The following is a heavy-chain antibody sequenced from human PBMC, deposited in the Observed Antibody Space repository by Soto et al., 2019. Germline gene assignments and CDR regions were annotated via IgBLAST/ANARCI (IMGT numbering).Heavy chain of an antibody. CDR1: GGSFSDYY. V-gene: IGHV4-34*01. Sequence: SETLSLTCAVYGGSFSDYYWTWIRQPPGKGLEWIGEINHSESTNYNPSLKSRVTISVDTSKNQFSLEVASVTAADTAVYYCARGGVRRVIIQYTIVVGSLGRGTLVTVSS. D-gene: IGHD3-10*01. J-gene: IGHJ5*01. CDR3: ARGGVRRVIIQYTIVVGS. CDR2: INHSEST.